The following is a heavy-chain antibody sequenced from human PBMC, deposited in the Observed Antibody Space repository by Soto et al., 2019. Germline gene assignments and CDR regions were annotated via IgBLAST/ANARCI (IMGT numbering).Heavy chain of an antibody. D-gene: IGHD4-4*01. CDR1: GFTFTSFA. CDR2: ISGSGGAT. Sequence: EVHLLESGGGMVRPGGSLRLSCAASGFTFTSFAVSWVRQAPGKGLEWVSAISGSGGATYYADSVKGRFTVSRDNSKNTLLLQMNSLGAEDTAVYYCAKDSNKYSSSLRGRYFDYWGQGIGVTVSS. V-gene: IGHV3-23*01. CDR3: AKDSNKYSSSLRGRYFDY. J-gene: IGHJ4*02.